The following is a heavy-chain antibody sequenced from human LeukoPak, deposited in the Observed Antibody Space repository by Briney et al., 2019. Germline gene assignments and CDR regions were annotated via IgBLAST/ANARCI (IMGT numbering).Heavy chain of an antibody. D-gene: IGHD2-2*01. CDR2: ISSGGATT. J-gene: IGHJ6*02. CDR3: ARERRTSYHYYYYGMDV. CDR1: GFTFSDYY. Sequence: GGSLRPSCAASGFTFSDYYMSWIRQAPGKGLEWISYISSGGATTYHADSVKGRFTLSRDNAKNSLYLQMDSLRAEDTAVYYCARERRTSYHYYYYGMDVWGQGTTVTVSS. V-gene: IGHV3-11*01.